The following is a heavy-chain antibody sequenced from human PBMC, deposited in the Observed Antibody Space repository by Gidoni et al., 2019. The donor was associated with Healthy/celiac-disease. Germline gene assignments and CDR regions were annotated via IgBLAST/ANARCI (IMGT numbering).Heavy chain of an antibody. D-gene: IGHD3-9*01. J-gene: IGHJ4*02. CDR1: GYSISSGYY. V-gene: IGHV4-38-2*02. CDR2: IYHSGST. Sequence: QVQLQESGPGLVKPSETLSLTCTVPGYSISSGYYWGWIRQPPGKGLEWIGSIYHSGSTYYNPSLKSRVTISVDTSKNQFSLKLSSVTAADTAVYYCASLDSFDYWGQGTLVTVSS. CDR3: ASLDSFDY.